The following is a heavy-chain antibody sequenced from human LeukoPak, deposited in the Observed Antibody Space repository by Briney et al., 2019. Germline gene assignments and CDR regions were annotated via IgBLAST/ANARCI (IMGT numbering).Heavy chain of an antibody. CDR1: GFTFNNYA. CDR2: ISGSGGST. CDR3: AKDLRTRHDYGDYLLDAFDI. D-gene: IGHD4-17*01. Sequence: GGSLRLSCAASGFTFNNYAMSWVRQAPGKGLEWVSAISGSGGSTYYADSVKGRFTISRDNSKNTLYLQMNSLRAEDTAVYYCAKDLRTRHDYGDYLLDAFDIWGQGTMVTVSS. J-gene: IGHJ3*02. V-gene: IGHV3-23*01.